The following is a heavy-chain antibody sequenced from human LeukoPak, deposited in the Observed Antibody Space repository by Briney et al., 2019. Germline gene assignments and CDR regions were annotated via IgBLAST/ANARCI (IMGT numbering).Heavy chain of an antibody. CDR2: IYYSWST. CDR3: ARDKAGTIFGVVIKYYYYYMDV. V-gene: IGHV4-59*01. D-gene: IGHD3-3*01. CDR1: GGSISSYY. Sequence: PSETLSLTCTVSGGSISSYYWSWIRQPPGKVLEWIGYIYYSWSTNYNPSLKSRVTISVHTSKNQFSLKLSSVTAADTAVYYCARDKAGTIFGVVIKYYYYYMDVWGKGTTVTVSS. J-gene: IGHJ6*03.